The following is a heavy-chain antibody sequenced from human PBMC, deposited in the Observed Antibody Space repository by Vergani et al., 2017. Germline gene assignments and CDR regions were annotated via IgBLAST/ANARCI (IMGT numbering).Heavy chain of an antibody. J-gene: IGHJ4*02. V-gene: IGHV3-33*01. D-gene: IGHD1-26*01. Sequence: QVQLVESGGGVVQPGRSLRLSCAASGFTFSSYGMHWVRQAPGKGLEWVAVIWYDGSNKYYADSVKGRFTISRDNSKNTLYLQMNSLRAEDTAVYYCARGNDLGGATQSYYFDYWGQGTLVTVSS. CDR3: ARGNDLGGATQSYYFDY. CDR2: IWYDGSNK. CDR1: GFTFSSYG.